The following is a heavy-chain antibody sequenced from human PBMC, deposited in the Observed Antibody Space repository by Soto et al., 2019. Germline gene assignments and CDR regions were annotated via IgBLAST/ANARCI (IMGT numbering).Heavy chain of an antibody. CDR3: AREECSGGSCHNWFDP. Sequence: QVQLVESGGGVVQPGRSLRLSCAASGFTFSSYAMHWVRQAPGKGLEWVAVKSYDGSNKYYADSVKGRFTISRDNSKNTLYLQMNSLRAEETAVYYCAREECSGGSCHNWFDPWGQGTLVTVSS. V-gene: IGHV3-30-3*01. CDR1: GFTFSSYA. J-gene: IGHJ5*02. CDR2: KSYDGSNK. D-gene: IGHD2-15*01.